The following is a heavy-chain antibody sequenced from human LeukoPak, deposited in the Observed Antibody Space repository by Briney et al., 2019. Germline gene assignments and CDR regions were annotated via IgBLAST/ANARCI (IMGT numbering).Heavy chain of an antibody. J-gene: IGHJ6*03. D-gene: IGHD2-2*01. V-gene: IGHV3-7*01. CDR1: GFTFSSYW. CDR2: IKQDGSEK. Sequence: GGSLRLSCAASGFTFSSYWMSWVRQAPGKGLEWVANIKQDGSEKYYVDSVNGRFTISRDNAKNSLYLQMNSLGAEDTAVYYCARAGYCSSTSCYYYYYYMDVWGKGTTVTVSS. CDR3: ARAGYCSSTSCYYYYYYMDV.